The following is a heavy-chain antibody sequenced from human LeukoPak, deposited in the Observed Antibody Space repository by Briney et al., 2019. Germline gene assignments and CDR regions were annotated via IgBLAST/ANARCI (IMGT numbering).Heavy chain of an antibody. Sequence: SETLSLTCSVSGGSINSDYWSWIRQPAGKGLEWIGRIYTSGSTNYNPSLKSRVTMSVDTSKNQFSLKLSSVTAADTAVYYCARGGQLLYTYYFDYWGQGTLVTVSS. J-gene: IGHJ4*02. D-gene: IGHD2-2*02. CDR1: GGSINSDY. V-gene: IGHV4-4*07. CDR2: IYTSGST. CDR3: ARGGQLLYTYYFDY.